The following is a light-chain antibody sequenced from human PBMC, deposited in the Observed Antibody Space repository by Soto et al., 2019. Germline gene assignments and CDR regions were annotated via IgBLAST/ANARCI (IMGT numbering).Light chain of an antibody. CDR2: GAS. CDR3: T. V-gene: IGKV3-15*01. Sequence: EIVMTQSPATLSVSPGERATLSCRASQSVSSNLAWYQQKPGQAPRLLIYGASTRATGIPARFSGSGSGTEFTLTISSLQSEDFNWPPVTFGGGTKVEIK. J-gene: IGKJ4*01. CDR1: QSVSSN.